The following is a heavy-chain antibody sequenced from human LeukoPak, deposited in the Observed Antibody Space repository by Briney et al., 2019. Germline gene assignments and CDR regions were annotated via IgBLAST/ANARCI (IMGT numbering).Heavy chain of an antibody. CDR3: AREPPVTHRYYYGSGSYYP. CDR1: GGTFSSYA. D-gene: IGHD3-10*01. Sequence: SVKVSCKASGGTFSSYAISWVRQAPGQGLEWMGGIIPIFGTANYAQKFQGRVTITADKSTSTAYMELSSLRSEDTAVYYCAREPPVTHRYYYGSGSYYPWGQGTLVTVSS. J-gene: IGHJ5*02. V-gene: IGHV1-69*06. CDR2: IIPIFGTA.